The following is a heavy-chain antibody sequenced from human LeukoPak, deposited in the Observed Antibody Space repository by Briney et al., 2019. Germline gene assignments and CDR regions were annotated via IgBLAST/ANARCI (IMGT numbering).Heavy chain of an antibody. CDR3: ARAMVRGVIAELYFDY. V-gene: IGHV1-2*04. D-gene: IGHD3-10*01. CDR1: GYTFTGYY. CDR2: INPNSGGT. J-gene: IGHJ4*02. Sequence: ASVKVSCKASGYTFTGYYMHWVRQAPGQGLEWMGWINPNSGGTNYAQKFQGWVTMTRDTSISTAYMELSRLRSEDTAVYYCARAMVRGVIAELYFDYWGQGTLVTVSS.